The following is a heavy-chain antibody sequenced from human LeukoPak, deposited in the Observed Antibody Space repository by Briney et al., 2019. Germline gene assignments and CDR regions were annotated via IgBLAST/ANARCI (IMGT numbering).Heavy chain of an antibody. Sequence: GGSLRLSCAASGFTFSSYAMSWVRQAPGKGLEWVSAISGSGGSTYYADSVKGRFTISRDNSKNTPYLQMNSLRAEDTAVYYCARAQPGIPQLATPFDYWGQGTLVTASS. CDR3: ARAQPGIPQLATPFDY. CDR1: GFTFSSYA. D-gene: IGHD3-3*02. CDR2: ISGSGGST. V-gene: IGHV3-23*01. J-gene: IGHJ4*02.